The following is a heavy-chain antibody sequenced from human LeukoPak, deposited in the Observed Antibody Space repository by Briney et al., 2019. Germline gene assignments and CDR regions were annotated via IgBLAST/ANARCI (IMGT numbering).Heavy chain of an antibody. V-gene: IGHV1-69*06. Sequence: ASVKVSCKASGVTFSSYAISWVRRAPGQGLEWMGGIIPIFGTANYAQKFQGRVTITADKSTSTAYMELSSLRSEDTAVYYCARGYYGDYGAADAFDIWGQGPMVTVSS. J-gene: IGHJ3*02. CDR1: GVTFSSYA. D-gene: IGHD4-17*01. CDR3: ARGYYGDYGAADAFDI. CDR2: IIPIFGTA.